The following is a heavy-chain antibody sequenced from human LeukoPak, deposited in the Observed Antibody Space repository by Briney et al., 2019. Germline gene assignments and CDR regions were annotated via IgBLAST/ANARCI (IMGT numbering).Heavy chain of an antibody. CDR3: ARDSATMIVGWAFDI. CDR1: GFTFINYV. CDR2: ISYDGSSK. D-gene: IGHD3-22*01. Sequence: GGSLRLSCAASGFTFINYVMYWVRQVPGKGLEWVAVISYDGSSKYYADSVKGRFTISRDNSKNTLYLQMNSLRAEDTAVYYCARDSATMIVGWAFDIWGQGTMVTVSS. V-gene: IGHV3-30-3*01. J-gene: IGHJ3*02.